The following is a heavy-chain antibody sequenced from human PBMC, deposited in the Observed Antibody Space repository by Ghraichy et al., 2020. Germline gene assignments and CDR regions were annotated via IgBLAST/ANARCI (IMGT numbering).Heavy chain of an antibody. CDR2: ISSSSSYI. CDR3: ARGHNWNDGYYYGMDV. CDR1: GFTFSSYS. D-gene: IGHD1-20*01. J-gene: IGHJ6*02. Sequence: GGSLRLSCAASGFTFSSYSMNWVRQAPGKGLEWVSSISSSSSYIYYADSVKGRFTISRDNAKNSLYLQMNSLRAEDTAVYYCARGHNWNDGYYYGMDVWGQGTTVTVSS. V-gene: IGHV3-21*01.